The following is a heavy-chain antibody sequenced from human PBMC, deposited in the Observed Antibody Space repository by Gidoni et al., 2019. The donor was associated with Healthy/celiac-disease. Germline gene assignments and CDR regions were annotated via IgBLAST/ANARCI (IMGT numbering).Heavy chain of an antibody. CDR1: GFTFGDYA. Sequence: EVQLVESGGGLVQPGRSLRLSCTASGFTFGDYAMSWVRQAPGKGLEWVGFIRSKAYGGTTEYAAPVKGRFTISRDDSKSIAYLQMNSLKTEDTAVYYCTRVSSGYHLFDYWGQGTLVTVSS. CDR3: TRVSSGYHLFDY. V-gene: IGHV3-49*04. J-gene: IGHJ4*02. CDR2: IRSKAYGGTT. D-gene: IGHD3-22*01.